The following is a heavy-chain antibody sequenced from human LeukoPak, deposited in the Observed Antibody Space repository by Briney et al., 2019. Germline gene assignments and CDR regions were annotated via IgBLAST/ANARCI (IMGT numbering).Heavy chain of an antibody. Sequence: ASVKVSCKASGYTFTSYYMHWVRQAPGQGLEWMGIINPSGGSTSYAQKFQGRVTMTRDTSTSTVYMELSSLRSEDTAVYYCARGGHGYGDYASENYAGEDYWGQGTLVTVSS. J-gene: IGHJ4*02. V-gene: IGHV1-46*01. CDR1: GYTFTSYY. CDR2: INPSGGST. D-gene: IGHD4-17*01. CDR3: ARGGHGYGDYASENYAGEDY.